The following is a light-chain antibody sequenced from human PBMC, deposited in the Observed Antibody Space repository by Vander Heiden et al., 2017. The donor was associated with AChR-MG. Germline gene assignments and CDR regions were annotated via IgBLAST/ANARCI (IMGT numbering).Light chain of an antibody. Sequence: QPVLTQPPSASASLGASVTLTCTLSSGYSNLKVDRYPQRPGKGPRFVMRVGTGGIVGPKGDGIPDRFSVFGSGLNRYLTIKNIQEEDESDDHCGADLGSGSNFVLWVFGGGTKLTVL. CDR1: SGYSNLK. J-gene: IGLJ3*02. V-gene: IGLV9-49*01. CDR3: GADLGSGSNFVLWV. CDR2: VGTGGIVG.